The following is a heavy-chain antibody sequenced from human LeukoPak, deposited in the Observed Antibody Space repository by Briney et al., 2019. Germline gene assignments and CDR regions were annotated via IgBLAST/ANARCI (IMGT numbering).Heavy chain of an antibody. CDR1: GYTFTGYY. CDR3: ARDYPKNARYYYGSGPKDY. V-gene: IGHV1-2*02. D-gene: IGHD3-10*01. Sequence: ASVKVSCKASGYTFTGYYMHWVRQAPGQGLEWMGWINPNSGGTNYAQKFQGRVTMTRDTSISTAYMELSRLRSDDTAVYYCARDYPKNARYYYGSGPKDYWGQGTLVTVSS. CDR2: INPNSGGT. J-gene: IGHJ4*02.